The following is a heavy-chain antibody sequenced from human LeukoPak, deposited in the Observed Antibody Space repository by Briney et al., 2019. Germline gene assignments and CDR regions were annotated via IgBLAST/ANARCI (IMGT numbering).Heavy chain of an antibody. J-gene: IGHJ3*02. Sequence: GGSLRLSCAASGFIFSSYAMSWVRQAPGKGLEWVSAISGSGGSTYYADSVKGRFTISRDNSENTLYLQMNSLRAEDTAVYYCAKDWAPQVADLFDAFDIWGQGTMVTVSS. D-gene: IGHD6-19*01. CDR1: GFIFSSYA. V-gene: IGHV3-23*01. CDR3: AKDWAPQVADLFDAFDI. CDR2: ISGSGGST.